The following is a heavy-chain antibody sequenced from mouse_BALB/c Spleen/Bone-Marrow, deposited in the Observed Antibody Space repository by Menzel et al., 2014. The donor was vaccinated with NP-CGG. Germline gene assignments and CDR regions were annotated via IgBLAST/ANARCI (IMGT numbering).Heavy chain of an antibody. CDR1: GFNIKDTY. CDR3: AGWELGRAWFAY. Sequence: EVQLQQSGAEPVKPGASVKLSCTASGFNIKDTYMHWVKQRPEQGLEWIGRIDPANGNTKYDPKFQGKATITADTSSNTAYLQLSSLTSEDTAVYYCAGWELGRAWFAYWGQGTLVTVSA. J-gene: IGHJ3*01. CDR2: IDPANGNT. D-gene: IGHD4-1*01. V-gene: IGHV14-3*02.